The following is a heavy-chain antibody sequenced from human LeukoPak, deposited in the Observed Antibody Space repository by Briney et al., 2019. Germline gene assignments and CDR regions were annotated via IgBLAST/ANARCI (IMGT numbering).Heavy chain of an antibody. J-gene: IGHJ4*02. CDR1: GGPFGGYY. Sequence: SETLSLTCAVCGGPFGGYYWSWIRQPPGKGLEWIGEINHSGSANYNPSLKSRVTISVDMSKNQFSLKLSSVTAADTAVYYCARRDSGHEFFDHWGQGTLVTVSS. CDR3: ARRDSGHEFFDH. V-gene: IGHV4-34*01. CDR2: INHSGSA. D-gene: IGHD5-12*01.